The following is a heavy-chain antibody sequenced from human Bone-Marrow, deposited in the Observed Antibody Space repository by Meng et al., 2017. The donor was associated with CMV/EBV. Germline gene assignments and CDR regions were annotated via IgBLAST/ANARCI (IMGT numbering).Heavy chain of an antibody. CDR1: GYTFTGYN. CDR2: MNPNSGDT. CDR3: AGDWVATCRTVYCHTGMGY. D-gene: IGHD2-8*02. Sequence: ASVKVSCKASGYTFTGYNIHWVRQAPGQGLEWMGWMNPNSGDTNYAQRFQGRVTMTRDTSITTAYMELNSLTSDDTAVYYCAGDWVATCRTVYCHTGMGYWGQGTRVTVSS. V-gene: IGHV1-2*02. J-gene: IGHJ4*02.